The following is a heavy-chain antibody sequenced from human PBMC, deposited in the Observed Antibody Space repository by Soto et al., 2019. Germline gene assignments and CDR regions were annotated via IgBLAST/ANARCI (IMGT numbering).Heavy chain of an antibody. V-gene: IGHV4-59*11. CDR1: DGSSSNHG. Sequence: TSRVADGSSSNHGCRLILQPPGKGLEWIGYIYYSGSTNYNPSLKSRVTISVDTSKNQFSLKLSSVTAADTAVYYGERTLFGWGTWFEPWGQGTLVPVSS. J-gene: IGHJ5*02. CDR3: ERTLFGWGTWFEP. D-gene: IGHD3-10*02. CDR2: IYYSGST.